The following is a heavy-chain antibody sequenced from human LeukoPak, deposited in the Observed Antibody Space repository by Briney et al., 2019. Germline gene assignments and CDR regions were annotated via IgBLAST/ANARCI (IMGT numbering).Heavy chain of an antibody. CDR3: ARDHSSSCQLFDY. CDR1: GYTFTRNG. Sequence: ASVKVSCKASGYTFTRNGISWVRQAPGQGLEWMGWISAYNGNTQYAQNFQDRVTLTTDTSTTTAYMELRSLRSDDTAVYYCARDHSSSCQLFDYWGQGALVTVSS. CDR2: ISAYNGNT. J-gene: IGHJ4*02. D-gene: IGHD3-22*01. V-gene: IGHV1-18*01.